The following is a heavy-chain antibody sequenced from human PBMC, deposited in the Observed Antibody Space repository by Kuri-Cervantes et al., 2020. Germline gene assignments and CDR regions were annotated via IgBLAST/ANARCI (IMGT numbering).Heavy chain of an antibody. CDR1: GGSFGNYY. V-gene: IGHV4-34*01. J-gene: IGHJ6*03. CDR2: INHSGST. CDR3: ARDSQSTPMYYMDV. Sequence: SQTLSLTCAVYGGSFGNYYWTWIRQPPGKGLEWIGEINHSGSTNYNPSLKSRVTISVDTSKKQFSLKLSSVTAADTAVYYCARDSQSTPMYYMDVWGRGTTVTVSS. D-gene: IGHD2-2*01.